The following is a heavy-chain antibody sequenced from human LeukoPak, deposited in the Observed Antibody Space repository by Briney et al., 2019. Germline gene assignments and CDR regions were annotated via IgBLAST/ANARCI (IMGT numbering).Heavy chain of an antibody. CDR1: GNSFTNSC. V-gene: IGHV5-51*01. D-gene: IGHD3-16*01. CDR3: ARHGGKYSHSIDS. J-gene: IGHJ4*02. Sequence: GEPLKISCQGSGNSFTNSCIGWVRQMPGKGLEWMGIIYLGDSDVRYSPSFRGQVTISADKSINSAYLQWSSLKDSDTAMYYCARHGGKYSHSIDSWGQGTLVTVSS. CDR2: IYLGDSDV.